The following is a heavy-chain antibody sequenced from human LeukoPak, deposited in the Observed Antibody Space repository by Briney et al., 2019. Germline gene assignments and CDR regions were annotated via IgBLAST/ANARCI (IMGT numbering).Heavy chain of an antibody. CDR3: ARDQSTVAERGVIDY. CDR1: GFTFSSYA. D-gene: IGHD6-19*01. CDR2: ISYDGSNK. J-gene: IGHJ4*02. Sequence: PGGSLRLSCAASGFTFSSYAMHWVRQAPDKGLEWVAVISYDGSNKYYADSVKGRFTISRDNSKNTLYLQMNSLRAEDTAVYYCARDQSTVAERGVIDYWGQGTLVTVSS. V-gene: IGHV3-30*04.